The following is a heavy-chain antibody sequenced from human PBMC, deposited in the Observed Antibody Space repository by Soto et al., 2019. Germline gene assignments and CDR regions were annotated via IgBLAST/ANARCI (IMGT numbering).Heavy chain of an antibody. J-gene: IGHJ2*01. CDR1: GGSISSYY. V-gene: IGHV4-59*01. CDR2: IYYSGST. CDR3: ARAPYDSGGGHWYFGL. Sequence: QVQLQESGPGLVKPSETLSLPCTVSGGSISSYYWSWIRQPPGKGLEWIGYIYYSGSTNYNPSLNSRVTKSEDTSNHEYAPKLSSVPAADTAVYHCARAPYDSGGGHWYFGLWGRGTLVTVSS. D-gene: IGHD3-10*01.